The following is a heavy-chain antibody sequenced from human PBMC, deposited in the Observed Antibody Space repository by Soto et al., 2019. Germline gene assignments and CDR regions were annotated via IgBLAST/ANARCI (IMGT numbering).Heavy chain of an antibody. CDR3: ATGQQVRMADI. CDR2: ISGDSRFT. CDR1: EFTVSAYY. V-gene: IGHV3-11*03. D-gene: IGHD6-13*01. J-gene: IGHJ3*02. Sequence: QVQLLESGGGLVKPGGSLRLSCAASEFTVSAYYMAWLRQAPGKGLDWISYISGDSRFTNYADSVKGRFTISRDNAKNSLYLQMNSLRVEDTAVYFCATGQQVRMADIWGQGTMVTVSS.